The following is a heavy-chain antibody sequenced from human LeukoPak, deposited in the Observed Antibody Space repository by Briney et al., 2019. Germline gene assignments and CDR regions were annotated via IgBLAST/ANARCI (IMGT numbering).Heavy chain of an antibody. CDR2: IYPGGSA. Sequence: PSETLSLTCTVSGDSISTYYWCWIRQPPGRGLEWIGYIYPGGSANYNPSLESRVSISVDTSKNQFSLKLFSVTAADAAVYYCARYTGPNYYSYYMDVWGKGTTVTVSS. CDR1: GDSISTYY. J-gene: IGHJ6*03. CDR3: ARYTGPNYYSYYMDV. V-gene: IGHV4-4*09. D-gene: IGHD2-8*02.